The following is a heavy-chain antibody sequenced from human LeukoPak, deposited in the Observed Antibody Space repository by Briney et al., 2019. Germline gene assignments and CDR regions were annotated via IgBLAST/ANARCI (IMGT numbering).Heavy chain of an antibody. J-gene: IGHJ4*02. D-gene: IGHD3-9*01. CDR3: AKDMRPLLMATDY. CDR2: ISWNSGSI. V-gene: IGHV3-9*01. Sequence: QTGGSLRLSCAASGFTFDDYAMHWVRQAPGKGLEWVSGISWNSGSIGYADSVKGRFTISRDNAKNSLYLQMNSLRAEDTALYYCAKDMRPLLMATDYWGQGTLVTVSS. CDR1: GFTFDDYA.